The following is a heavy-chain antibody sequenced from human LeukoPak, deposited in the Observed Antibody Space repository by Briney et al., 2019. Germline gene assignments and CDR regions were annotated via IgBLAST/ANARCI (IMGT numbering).Heavy chain of an antibody. CDR3: ARTAEDAFDI. CDR2: INPNSGGT. V-gene: IGHV1-2*04. Sequence: ASVKVSCKASGYTFTGYCMHWVRQAPGQGLEWMGWINPNSGGTNYAQKFQGWVTMTRDTSISTAYMELSRLRSDDTAVYYCARTAEDAFDIWGQGTMVTVSS. D-gene: IGHD2-21*02. J-gene: IGHJ3*02. CDR1: GYTFTGYC.